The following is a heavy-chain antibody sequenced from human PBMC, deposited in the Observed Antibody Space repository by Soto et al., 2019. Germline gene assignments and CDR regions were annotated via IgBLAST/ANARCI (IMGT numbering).Heavy chain of an antibody. D-gene: IGHD3-16*02. CDR1: GGSISSYY. CDR2: IYYSGST. CDR3: ARGSPRSYYMDV. Sequence: SETLSLTCTVSGGSISSYYWSWIRQPPGKGLEWIGYIYYSGSTNYNPSLKSRVTISVDTSKNQFSLKLSSVTAADTAVYYCARGSPRSYYMDVWGKGTTVTVSS. J-gene: IGHJ6*03. V-gene: IGHV4-59*01.